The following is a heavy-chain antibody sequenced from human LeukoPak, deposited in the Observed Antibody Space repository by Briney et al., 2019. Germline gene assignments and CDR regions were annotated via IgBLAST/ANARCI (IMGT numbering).Heavy chain of an antibody. Sequence: PSETLSLTCTVSGGSISSGDYYWSWIRQRPGKGLEWIGYIYYSGSTYYNPSLKSRITISVDTSKNQFSLKLSSVTAADTAVYYCARDRVPAAEPGYFDYWGQGTLVTVSS. V-gene: IGHV4-30-4*01. J-gene: IGHJ4*02. CDR1: GGSISSGDYY. CDR3: ARDRVPAAEPGYFDY. D-gene: IGHD2-2*01. CDR2: IYYSGST.